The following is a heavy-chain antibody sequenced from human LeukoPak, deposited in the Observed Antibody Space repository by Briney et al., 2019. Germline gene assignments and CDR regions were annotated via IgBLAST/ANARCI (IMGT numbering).Heavy chain of an antibody. D-gene: IGHD3-16*02. CDR1: GFTLNSYS. Sequence: GGSLRLSCSASGFTLNSYSMDSVRQAPGKGLEWVSAIRSDGGGTYYADSVKGRFTISRDNSKHNVDLQMSSLRVEVTVVMYCVKDFAFCITTCGYGGGYPAFDVWGQGTTVTVSS. J-gene: IGHJ3*01. CDR3: VKDFAFCITTCGYGGGYPAFDV. V-gene: IGHV3-64D*06. CDR2: IRSDGGGT.